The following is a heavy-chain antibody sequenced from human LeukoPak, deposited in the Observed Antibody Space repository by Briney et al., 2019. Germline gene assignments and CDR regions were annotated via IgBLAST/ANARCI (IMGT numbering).Heavy chain of an antibody. CDR2: ISWNGGTI. Sequence: GRTLRLSCAASGFTFHDYAMHWVRQAPGKGLEWVSGISWNGGTIDYADSVKGRFTISRDNAKNSLYLQMNSLRPEDMALYYCAKGPTYSSSSLFDYWGQGIQVAVSS. CDR3: AKGPTYSSSSLFDY. CDR1: GFTFHDYA. J-gene: IGHJ4*02. D-gene: IGHD6-6*01. V-gene: IGHV3-9*03.